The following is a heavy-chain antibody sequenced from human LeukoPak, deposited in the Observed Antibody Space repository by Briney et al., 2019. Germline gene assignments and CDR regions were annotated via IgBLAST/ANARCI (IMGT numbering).Heavy chain of an antibody. CDR2: ISGSGGST. D-gene: IGHD3-3*01. Sequence: GGSLRLSCAASGFTFSSYAMSWVRQAPGKGLEWVSAISGSGGSTYYADSVKGRFTISRDNSKNTLYLQMNSLRAEDTAVYYCARGVEIYDFWSALGYWGQGTLVTVSS. CDR3: ARGVEIYDFWSALGY. J-gene: IGHJ4*02. V-gene: IGHV3-23*01. CDR1: GFTFSSYA.